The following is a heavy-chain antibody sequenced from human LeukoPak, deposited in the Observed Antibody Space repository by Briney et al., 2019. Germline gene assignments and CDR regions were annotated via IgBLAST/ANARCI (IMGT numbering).Heavy chain of an antibody. J-gene: IGHJ4*02. CDR1: GFTFSNYA. CDR3: TTDYDTSASYEVY. D-gene: IGHD3-22*01. V-gene: IGHV3-23*01. CDR2: ISLSGYA. Sequence: PGGSLRLSCAASGFTFSNYAMSWVRQAPGMGLEWVSLISLSGYAHYTDSVKGRFTISRDNSKNTLYLQMNSLRPEDTAVYYCTTDYDTSASYEVYWGRGALVTVSS.